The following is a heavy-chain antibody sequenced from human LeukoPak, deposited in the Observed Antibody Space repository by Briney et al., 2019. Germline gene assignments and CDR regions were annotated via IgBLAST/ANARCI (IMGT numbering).Heavy chain of an antibody. Sequence: GASVKVSCKASGYTFTSYDINWVRQATGQGLEWMGWMNPNSGNTGYAQKFQGRVTITRNTSISTAYMELSSLRSEDTAVYYCARGVKMEVGSSGIFGVVIGDYYYYYYMDVWGKGTTVTVSS. CDR3: ARGVKMEVGSSGIFGVVIGDYYYYYYMDV. CDR1: GYTFTSYD. D-gene: IGHD3-3*01. CDR2: MNPNSGNT. J-gene: IGHJ6*03. V-gene: IGHV1-8*03.